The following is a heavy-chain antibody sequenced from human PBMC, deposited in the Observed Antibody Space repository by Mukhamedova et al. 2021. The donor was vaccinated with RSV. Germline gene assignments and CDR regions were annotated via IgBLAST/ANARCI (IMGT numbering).Heavy chain of an antibody. V-gene: IGHV3-21*01. CDR3: ARIDSPSPTCTY. D-gene: IGHD2-8*01. CDR2: ISSSSCYI. Sequence: VRQAPGQGLEWVSSISSSSCYIYYADSVKGRFTLSRDNATSSLYLQMSSLSAEHTAVYYCARIDSPSPTCTYSGQGTRLTVSS. J-gene: IGHJ4*02.